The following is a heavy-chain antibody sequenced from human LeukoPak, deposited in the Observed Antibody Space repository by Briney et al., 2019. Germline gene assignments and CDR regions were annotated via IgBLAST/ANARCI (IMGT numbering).Heavy chain of an antibody. J-gene: IGHJ4*02. CDR2: IRYDGSNK. CDR1: GFTFSSYG. V-gene: IGHV3-30*02. Sequence: QPGGSLTLSCAPSGFTFSSYGMHWVRHAPGKGREWVAFIRYDGSNKYYADSVKGRFTISRENSKNTLYLQMNRLRAQDTAVYYFVLRFAALGYFDYWGQGNLVTVSS. D-gene: IGHD2-21*01. CDR3: VLRFAALGYFDY.